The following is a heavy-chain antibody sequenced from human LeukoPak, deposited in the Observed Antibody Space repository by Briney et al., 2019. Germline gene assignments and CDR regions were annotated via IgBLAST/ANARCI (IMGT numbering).Heavy chain of an antibody. Sequence: GESLKISCQGSGYSFTSYWIAWVRQMPGKGLEWVGIIYPGDSDTKYSPSFQGQVTIAADKSTSTAYLQWSSLKASDTAMYYCARHVGSATHFDYWGQGTLVTVSS. CDR2: IYPGDSDT. D-gene: IGHD6-25*01. CDR1: GYSFTSYW. J-gene: IGHJ4*02. CDR3: ARHVGSATHFDY. V-gene: IGHV5-51*01.